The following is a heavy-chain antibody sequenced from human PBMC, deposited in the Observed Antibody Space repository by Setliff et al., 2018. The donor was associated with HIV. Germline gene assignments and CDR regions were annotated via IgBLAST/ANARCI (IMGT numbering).Heavy chain of an antibody. CDR1: GDSISTDY. J-gene: IGHJ4*02. Sequence: SETLSLTCTVSGDSISTDYWTWIRQPPGKGLEWIGHIYTSGSTNYSPSLKSRVTISVDTSKKQFSLKLSSVTAADTAVYYCARDRRYSPHYFDYWGQGTLVTVSS. D-gene: IGHD1-26*01. V-gene: IGHV4-4*08. CDR2: IYTSGST. CDR3: ARDRRYSPHYFDY.